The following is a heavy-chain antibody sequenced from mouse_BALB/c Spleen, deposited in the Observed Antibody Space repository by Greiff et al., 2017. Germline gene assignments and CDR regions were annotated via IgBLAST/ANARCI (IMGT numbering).Heavy chain of an antibody. D-gene: IGHD4-1*01. CDR1: GFTFSSYG. J-gene: IGHJ4*01. Sequence: EVHLVESGGGLVQPGGSLKLSCAASGFTFSSYGMSWVRQTPDKRLELVATINSNGGSTYYPDSVKGRFTISRDNAKNTLYLQMSSLKSEETAMYYCARVKNWDDAMDYWGQGTSVTVSS. CDR3: ARVKNWDDAMDY. V-gene: IGHV5-6-3*01. CDR2: INSNGGST.